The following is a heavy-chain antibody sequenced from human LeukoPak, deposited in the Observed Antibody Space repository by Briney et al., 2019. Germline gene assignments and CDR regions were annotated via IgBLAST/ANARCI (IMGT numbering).Heavy chain of an antibody. CDR3: AHRRHDILTGYLNYFDY. V-gene: IGHV2-5*01. Sequence: SGPTLVNPTQTLTLTCTFSRFSLSTSGVGVGWIRQPLEKALERLTLIYWNDDKRYSPSLKSRLTITKDTSKNQVVLTMTNMDPVDTATYYCAHRRHDILTGYLNYFDYWGQGTLVTVSS. J-gene: IGHJ4*02. CDR1: RFSLSTSGVG. CDR2: IYWNDDK. D-gene: IGHD3-9*01.